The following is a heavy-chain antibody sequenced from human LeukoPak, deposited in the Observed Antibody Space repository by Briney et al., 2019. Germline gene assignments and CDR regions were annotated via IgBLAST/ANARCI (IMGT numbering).Heavy chain of an antibody. CDR2: IYTSGST. J-gene: IGHJ5*02. V-gene: IGHV4-4*07. D-gene: IGHD3-10*01. Sequence: PSETLSLTCTVSGGSISSDYWSWIRQPDGKGLEWIGRIYTSGSTNYNPSLKSRVSMSVDTSKNQFSLKLSSVTAADTAVYYCARLPYYGSGRNNWFDPWGQGTLVTVSS. CDR3: ARLPYYGSGRNNWFDP. CDR1: GGSISSDY.